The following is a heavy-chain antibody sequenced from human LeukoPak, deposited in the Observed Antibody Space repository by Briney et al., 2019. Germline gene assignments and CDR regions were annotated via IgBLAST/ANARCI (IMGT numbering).Heavy chain of an antibody. V-gene: IGHV1-8*01. CDR3: ARVLVSLGNNWFDP. Sequence: ASVKVSCKASGYTFTSYDINWVRQATGQGLEWMGWMNPNSGNTGYAQKFQGRVTMTRNTSISTAYMELRSLRSDDTAVYYCARVLVSLGNNWFDPWGQGTLVTVSS. CDR2: MNPNSGNT. D-gene: IGHD2-2*01. J-gene: IGHJ5*02. CDR1: GYTFTSYD.